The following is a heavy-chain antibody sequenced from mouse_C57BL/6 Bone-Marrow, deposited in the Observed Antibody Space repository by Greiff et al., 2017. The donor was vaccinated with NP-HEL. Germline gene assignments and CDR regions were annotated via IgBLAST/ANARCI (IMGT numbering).Heavy chain of an antibody. V-gene: IGHV1-55*01. CDR2: IYPGSGST. CDR3: AREEIYYDYDRYFDV. J-gene: IGHJ1*03. D-gene: IGHD2-4*01. CDR1: GYTFTSYW. Sequence: QVQLQQPGAELVKPGASVKMSCKASGYTFTSYWITWVKQRPGQGLEWIGDIYPGSGSTNYNEKFKSKATLTVDTSSSTAYMQLSSLTSEDSAVYYCAREEIYYDYDRYFDVWGTGTTVTVSS.